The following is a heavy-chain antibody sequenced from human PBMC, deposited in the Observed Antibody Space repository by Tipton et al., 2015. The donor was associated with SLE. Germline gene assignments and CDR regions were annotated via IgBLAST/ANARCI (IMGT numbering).Heavy chain of an antibody. CDR1: GFTFSDYG. D-gene: IGHD1-14*01. J-gene: IGHJ4*02. CDR2: INWNGFIT. V-gene: IGHV3-20*04. CDR3: ASVPEDTNI. Sequence: GSLRLSCAASGFTFSDYGMSWIRQAPGKGLEWVSGINWNGFITSYADSVKGRFTISRDNAKNSLYLEMNTLRAEDTALYYCASVPEDTNIWGQGTLVTVSS.